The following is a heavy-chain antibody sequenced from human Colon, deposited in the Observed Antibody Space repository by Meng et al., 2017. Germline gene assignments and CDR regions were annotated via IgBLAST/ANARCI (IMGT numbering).Heavy chain of an antibody. D-gene: IGHD2-15*01. J-gene: IGHJ3*02. Sequence: SETLSLTCTVSGGSISSYSWSWIRQPAGKGLEWIGRIYTSGSTNYNPSLKSRVTMSVDTSKNQFSLKLSAVTAADTAVYYCARDEYSWAFDIWGQGTMVTVSS. V-gene: IGHV4-4*07. CDR1: GGSISSYS. CDR2: IYTSGST. CDR3: ARDEYSWAFDI.